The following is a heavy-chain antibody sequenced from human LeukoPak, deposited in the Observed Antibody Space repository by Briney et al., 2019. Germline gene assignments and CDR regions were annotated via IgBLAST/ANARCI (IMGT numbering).Heavy chain of an antibody. CDR2: INPSGGST. D-gene: IGHD3-3*01. CDR3: ARVCTGDFWSGFHDAFDI. Sequence: ASVKVSCKASGYTFTSYYMHWVRQAPGQGLEWMGIINPSGGSTSYAQKFQGRVTMTRDTSISTAYMELNGLRSDDTAVYYCARVCTGDFWSGFHDAFDIWGQGTVVTVSS. V-gene: IGHV1-46*01. CDR1: GYTFTSYY. J-gene: IGHJ3*02.